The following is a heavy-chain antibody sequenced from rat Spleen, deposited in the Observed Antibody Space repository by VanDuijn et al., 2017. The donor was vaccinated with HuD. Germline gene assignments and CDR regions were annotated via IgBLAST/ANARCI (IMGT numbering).Heavy chain of an antibody. CDR2: ISYDGSRT. V-gene: IGHV5-20*01. CDR1: GFIFSDHY. CDR3: TRENWVFDY. J-gene: IGHJ2*01. Sequence: EVQLVESGGGLVQPGRSLKLSCAASGFIFSDHYVAWVRQAPTKGLEWVAAISYDGSRTYYRDSVKGRFTISRDNAKSTLYLQMNSLRSEDTATYFCTRENWVFDYWGQGVMVTVSS. D-gene: IGHD5-1*01.